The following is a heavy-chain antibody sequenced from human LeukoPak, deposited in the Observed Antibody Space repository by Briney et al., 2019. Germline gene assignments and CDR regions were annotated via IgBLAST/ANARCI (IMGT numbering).Heavy chain of an antibody. CDR2: ISSSSSYI. CDR3: ARENDTMIVFGP. V-gene: IGHV3-21*01. Sequence: GGSLRLSCAASGFTFSSYSVNWVRQAPGKGLEWVSSISSSSSYIYYADSVRGRFTISRDNAKNSLYLQMNSLRAEDTAVYYCARENDTMIVFGPGGQGTLVTVSS. J-gene: IGHJ4*02. CDR1: GFTFSSYS. D-gene: IGHD3-22*01.